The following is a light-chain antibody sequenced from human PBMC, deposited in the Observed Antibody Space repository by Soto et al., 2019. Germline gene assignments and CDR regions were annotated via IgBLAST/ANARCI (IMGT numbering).Light chain of an antibody. CDR3: SSYASNSPVV. CDR1: SSDVGGYNY. CDR2: DVS. V-gene: IGLV2-14*03. Sequence: QSALTQPASVSGSPGQSITISCTGTSSDVGGYNYVSWYQQHPGKAPKLMIFDVSNRPSGISYRFSGSKSGNTASLTISGLQAEDAADYYCSSYASNSPVVFGGGTKVTVL. J-gene: IGLJ3*02.